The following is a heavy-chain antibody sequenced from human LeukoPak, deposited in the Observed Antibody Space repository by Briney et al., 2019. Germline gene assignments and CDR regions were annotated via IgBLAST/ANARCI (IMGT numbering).Heavy chain of an antibody. Sequence: PSETLSLTCTVSGGSISSGSYYWSWIRQPAGKGLEWIGRIYTSGSTNYNPSLKSRVTISVDTSKNQFSLKLSSVTAADTAVYYCARSWFVDLPMTSHAFDIWGQGTMVTVSS. D-gene: IGHD3-10*01. J-gene: IGHJ3*02. V-gene: IGHV4-61*02. CDR2: IYTSGST. CDR3: ARSWFVDLPMTSHAFDI. CDR1: GGSISSGSYY.